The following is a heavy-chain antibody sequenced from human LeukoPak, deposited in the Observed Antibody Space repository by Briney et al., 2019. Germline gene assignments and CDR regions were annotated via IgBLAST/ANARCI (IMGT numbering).Heavy chain of an antibody. CDR3: AKQDDSSAYEFDY. V-gene: IGHV3-23*01. CDR1: GFTFSSYA. CDR2: ISASGGTT. J-gene: IGHJ4*02. D-gene: IGHD3-22*01. Sequence: PGGSLRLSCVASGFTFSSYAMSWVRQAPGKGLEWVSTISASGGTTYYADSLKGRLTISRDNSKNTLYLQMNSLRAEATAIYYCAKQDDSSAYEFDYWGQGTPLTVSS.